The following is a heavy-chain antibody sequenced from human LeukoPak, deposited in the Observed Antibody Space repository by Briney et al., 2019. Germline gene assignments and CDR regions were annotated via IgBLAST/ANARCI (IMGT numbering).Heavy chain of an antibody. D-gene: IGHD1-26*01. CDR1: GFTFSSYG. CDR2: INPDGRTI. V-gene: IGHV3-74*03. J-gene: IGHJ4*02. CDR3: ARVAVGRYDFDY. Sequence: PGGSLRLSCAASGFTFSSYGMHWVRQAPGKGLVWVSRINPDGRTITYADSVKGRFTISRDNAKNTLYLQMNSLRVEDTAVYYCARVAVGRYDFDYRGQGTLVTVSS.